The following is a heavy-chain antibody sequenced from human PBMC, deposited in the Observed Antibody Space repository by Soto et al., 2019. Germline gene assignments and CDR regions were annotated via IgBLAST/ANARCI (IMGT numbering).Heavy chain of an antibody. CDR1: GFTFSSYG. CDR2: IWYDGSNK. D-gene: IGHD3-3*01. Sequence: QSGGSLRLSCAASGFTFSSYGMHWVRQAPGKGLEWVAVIWYDGSNKYYADSVKGRFTISRDNSKNTLYLQMNSLRAEDTAVYYCAREYDFWSGYNFDYWGQGTLVTVSS. J-gene: IGHJ4*02. CDR3: AREYDFWSGYNFDY. V-gene: IGHV3-33*01.